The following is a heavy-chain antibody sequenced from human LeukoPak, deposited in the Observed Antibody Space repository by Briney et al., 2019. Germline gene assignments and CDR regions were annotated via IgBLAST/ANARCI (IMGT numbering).Heavy chain of an antibody. Sequence: PSETLSLTCTVSGGSISSYYWSWIRQPPGKGLEWIGYIYYSGSTNYNPSLKSRVTISVDTSKNQFSLKLSSVTAADTAVSYCARDNPGEEGQFDYWGQGTLVPVSS. CDR2: IYYSGST. V-gene: IGHV4-59*12. CDR3: ARDNPGEEGQFDY. D-gene: IGHD7-27*01. CDR1: GGSISSYY. J-gene: IGHJ4*02.